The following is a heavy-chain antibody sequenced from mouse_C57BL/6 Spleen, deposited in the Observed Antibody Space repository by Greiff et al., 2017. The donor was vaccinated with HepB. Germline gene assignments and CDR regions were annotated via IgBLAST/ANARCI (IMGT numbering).Heavy chain of an antibody. D-gene: IGHD2-5*01. J-gene: IGHJ4*01. CDR2: ISSGGSYT. Sequence: EVMLVESGGDLVKPGGSLKLSCAASGFTFSSYGMSWVRQTPDKRLEWVATISSGGSYTYYPDSVKGRFTISKDNAKNTLYLQMSSLKSEDTAMYYRARQPYYSNAMDYWGQGPSVTVSS. CDR1: GFTFSSYG. CDR3: ARQPYYSNAMDY. V-gene: IGHV5-6*01.